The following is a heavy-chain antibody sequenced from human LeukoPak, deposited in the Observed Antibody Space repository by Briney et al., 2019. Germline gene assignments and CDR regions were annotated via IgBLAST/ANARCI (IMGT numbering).Heavy chain of an antibody. V-gene: IGHV3-7*01. CDR3: ARYGSGWSFDC. D-gene: IGHD6-19*01. CDR1: GFTFSTSW. Sequence: GGSLRLSCAASGFTFSTSWMSWVRQAPGKGLEWVANINPDGSEKNYVDSVKGRFTISRDNAQNSPYLQMNSLRAEDTAVYYCARYGSGWSFDCWGQGTLVTVSS. J-gene: IGHJ4*02. CDR2: INPDGSEK.